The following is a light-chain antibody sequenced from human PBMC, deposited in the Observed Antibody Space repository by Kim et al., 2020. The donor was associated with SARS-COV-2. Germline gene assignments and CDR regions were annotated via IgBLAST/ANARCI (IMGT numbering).Light chain of an antibody. Sequence: VSPGEKATLSCRASQAVDTKLAWYQQMPGQTPRLLIYGASTRATGIPARFSGSGSGAEFTLSISSLQSEDFAVYYCQQYDSWPLTFGQGTKVDIK. CDR3: QQYDSWPLT. V-gene: IGKV3-15*01. CDR2: GAS. CDR1: QAVDTK. J-gene: IGKJ1*01.